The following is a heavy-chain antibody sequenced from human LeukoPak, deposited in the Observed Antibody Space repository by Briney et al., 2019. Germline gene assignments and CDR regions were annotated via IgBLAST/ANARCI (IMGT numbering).Heavy chain of an antibody. CDR3: AKHRSYYTSLFDY. V-gene: IGHV3-23*01. CDR1: GFTFSSYA. J-gene: IGHJ4*02. Sequence: GGSLRLSCAASGFTFSSYAMSWVRQAPGKGLEWVSAISGSGGSTYYADSVKGRFTISRDNSKNTLYLQMNSLRAEDTAVYYGAKHRSYYTSLFDYWGQGTLVTVSS. CDR2: ISGSGGST. D-gene: IGHD1-26*01.